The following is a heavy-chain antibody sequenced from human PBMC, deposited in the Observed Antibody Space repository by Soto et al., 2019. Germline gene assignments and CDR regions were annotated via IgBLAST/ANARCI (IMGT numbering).Heavy chain of an antibody. CDR1: GYTFTSYG. Sequence: SVKVSFKASGYTFTSYGISWVRQAPGQGLEWMGWISAYNGNTNYAQKLQGRVTMTTDTSTSTAYMELRSLRSDDTAVYYCARDPPVTGSSSTGFDPWGQGTLVTVSS. CDR2: ISAYNGNT. J-gene: IGHJ5*02. D-gene: IGHD6-6*01. V-gene: IGHV1-18*01. CDR3: ARDPPVTGSSSTGFDP.